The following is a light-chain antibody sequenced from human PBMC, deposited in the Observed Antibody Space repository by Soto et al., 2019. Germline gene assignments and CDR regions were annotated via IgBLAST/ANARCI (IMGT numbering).Light chain of an antibody. CDR2: EVS. CDR3: SSYTPGSRMI. J-gene: IGLJ2*01. CDR1: SSDVGGHDY. Sequence: QSALTQPASVSGSPGQSITISCTGTSSDVGGHDYVSWYQQHPGKAPKLMIYEVSHRPSGVSNRFSGSRSGNTASLTLSGLQAEDEAAYYGSSYTPGSRMIFGGGTKVTVL. V-gene: IGLV2-14*01.